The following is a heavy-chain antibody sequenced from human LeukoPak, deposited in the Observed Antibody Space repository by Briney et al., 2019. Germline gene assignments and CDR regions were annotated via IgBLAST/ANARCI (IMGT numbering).Heavy chain of an antibody. CDR3: AKAGYRYYDSSGYLYYFGY. J-gene: IGHJ4*02. CDR2: ISGSGGST. D-gene: IGHD3-22*01. V-gene: IGHV3-23*01. Sequence: GGSLRLSCAASGFTFSSYAMSWVRQAPGEGLEWVSAISGSGGSTYYADSVKGRFTISRDNSKNTLYLQMNSLRAEDTAVYYCAKAGYRYYDSSGYLYYFGYWGQGTLVTVSS. CDR1: GFTFSSYA.